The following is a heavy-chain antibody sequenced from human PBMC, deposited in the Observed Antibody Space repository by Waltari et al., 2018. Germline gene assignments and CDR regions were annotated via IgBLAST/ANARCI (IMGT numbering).Heavy chain of an antibody. J-gene: IGHJ4*02. CDR2: ISTYKGNT. CDR1: GYTFTSYG. V-gene: IGHV1-18*01. CDR3: ARDSKVYYYDSSGYYSLGY. Sequence: QVQLVQSGAEVKKPGASVKVSCKASGYTFTSYGISWVRQAPGQGLEWMGWISTYKGNTNYEQKIQGRVTMTTDTSTSTAYMELRSLRADDTAVYYCARDSKVYYYDSSGYYSLGYWGQGTLVTVSS. D-gene: IGHD3-22*01.